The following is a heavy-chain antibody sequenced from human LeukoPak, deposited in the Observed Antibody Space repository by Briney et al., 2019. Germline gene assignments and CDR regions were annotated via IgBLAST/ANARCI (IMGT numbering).Heavy chain of an antibody. V-gene: IGHV4-4*07. Sequence: SGTLSLTCTVSGGSFSSYYWTWIRQPAGKGLEWIGRIYTTGSTNYNPSLNSRVTMSVDTSKDQSSLKLSSVTAADTAVYYCARQIAVAGKAGLDYWAQGTLVTVSS. D-gene: IGHD6-19*01. CDR2: IYTTGST. CDR3: ARQIAVAGKAGLDY. J-gene: IGHJ4*02. CDR1: GGSFSSYY.